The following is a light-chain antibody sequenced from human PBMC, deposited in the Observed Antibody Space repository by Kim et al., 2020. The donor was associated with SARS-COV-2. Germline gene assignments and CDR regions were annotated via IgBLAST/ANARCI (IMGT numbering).Light chain of an antibody. J-gene: IGKJ2*01. CDR1: QSVLYSSNNKNY. V-gene: IGKV4-1*01. CDR3: QQYYSTPYT. Sequence: ATINCKSSQSVLYSSNNKNYLAWYQQKPGQPPKMLIYWASTRESGVPDRFSGSGSGTDFTLTISSLQAEDVAVYYCQQYYSTPYTFGQGTKLEI. CDR2: WAS.